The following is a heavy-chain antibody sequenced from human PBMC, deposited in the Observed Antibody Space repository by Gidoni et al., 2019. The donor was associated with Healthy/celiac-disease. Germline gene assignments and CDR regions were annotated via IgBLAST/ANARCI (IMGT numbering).Heavy chain of an antibody. CDR2: ISGSGGST. CDR3: AKDVTVAVASIPDY. D-gene: IGHD6-19*01. J-gene: IGHJ4*02. Sequence: EVQLLESGGGLVQPGGSLRRSCAASGFTFSSYAMRWVRQAPGKGLEWVSAISGSGGSTYYADSVKGRFTTSRDNSKNTLYLQMNSLRAEDTAVYYCAKDVTVAVASIPDYWGQGTLVTVSS. V-gene: IGHV3-23*01. CDR1: GFTFSSYA.